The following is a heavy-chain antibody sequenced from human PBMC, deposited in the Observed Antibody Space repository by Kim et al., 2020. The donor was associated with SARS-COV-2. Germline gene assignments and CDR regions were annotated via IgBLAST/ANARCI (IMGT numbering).Heavy chain of an antibody. V-gene: IGHV3-73*01. D-gene: IGHD2-2*01. CDR1: GFTFSGSA. CDR2: IRSKANNYAT. Sequence: GGSLRPSCAASGFTFSGSAMHWVRQASGKGLEWVGRIRSKANNYATAYAASVKGRFTISRDDSKNTAWLQLDGLKTEDTAVYYCTTFPAAPSNYGMDVWG. J-gene: IGHJ6*01. CDR3: TTFPAAPSNYGMDV.